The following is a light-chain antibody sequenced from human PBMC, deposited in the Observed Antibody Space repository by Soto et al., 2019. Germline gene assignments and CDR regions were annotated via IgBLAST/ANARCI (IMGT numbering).Light chain of an antibody. CDR3: QQYNDYPWT. CDR2: KES. CDR1: QYISSW. J-gene: IGKJ1*01. Sequence: DIQMTQSPSTLSASVGDRVTITCRASQYISSWLAWYQQKPGQAPKLLIYKESFLESGVPSRFRGRGSGTEFTLTISSLQPHDFATYYCQQYNDYPWTFGQGTKVEIK. V-gene: IGKV1-5*03.